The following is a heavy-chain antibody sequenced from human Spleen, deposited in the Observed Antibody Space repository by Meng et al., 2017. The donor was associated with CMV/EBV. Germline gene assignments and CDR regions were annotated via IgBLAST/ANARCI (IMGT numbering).Heavy chain of an antibody. CDR3: ARGGSVEYQLLTFRRFDP. Sequence: QVMRQEWGAGVLKPSETLSHTCSDEGGCSSGNYWSRIRQPPGEGLEWIGEINHSGSTNYSSALKSRVTISVDTSKNQFSLKLSSVTAADTAVYYCARGGSVEYQLLTFRRFDPWGQGTLVTVSS. D-gene: IGHD2-2*01. CDR1: GGCSSGNY. V-gene: IGHV4-34*01. CDR2: INHSGST. J-gene: IGHJ5*02.